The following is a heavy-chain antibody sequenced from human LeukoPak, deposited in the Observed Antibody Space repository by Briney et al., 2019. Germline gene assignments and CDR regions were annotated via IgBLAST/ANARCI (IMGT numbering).Heavy chain of an antibody. CDR1: GFTVTNNY. J-gene: IGHJ4*02. Sequence: GGSLRLSCAASGFTVTNNYVSWVRQAPGKGLEWVSVIYSGGSAYYADSVKGRFTVSRDIAKNTLYLQMNSLRAEDTALYYCAATLRGYSNDWSSFDYWGQGTLVTVSS. V-gene: IGHV3-53*01. CDR3: AATLRGYSNDWSSFDY. D-gene: IGHD5-12*01. CDR2: IYSGGSA.